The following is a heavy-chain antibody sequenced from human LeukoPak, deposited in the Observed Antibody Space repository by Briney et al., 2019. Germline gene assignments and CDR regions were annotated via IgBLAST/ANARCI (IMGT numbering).Heavy chain of an antibody. J-gene: IGHJ6*02. CDR3: AGGLGITMVRRVPMDV. V-gene: IGHV3-11*04. CDR2: ISSSGSTI. D-gene: IGHD3-10*01. CDR1: GFTFSDYY. Sequence: GGSLRLSCAASGFTFSDYYMSWIRQAPGKGLEWVSYISSSGSTIYYADSVKGRFTISRDNAKNSLYLQMNSLRAEDTAVYYCAGGLGITMVRRVPMDVWGQGTTVTVSS.